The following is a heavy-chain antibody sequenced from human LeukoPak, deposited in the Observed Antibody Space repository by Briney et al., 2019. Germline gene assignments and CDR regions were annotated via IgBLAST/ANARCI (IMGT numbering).Heavy chain of an antibody. D-gene: IGHD6-19*01. V-gene: IGHV3-48*01. Sequence: PGGSLRLSCAASGFTFSCYSMNWVRQAPGKGLEWVSSISSSSSTIYYADSVKGRFTISRDNAKNSLYLQMNSLRAEDTAVYYCARIQWLVPDYWGQGTLVTVSS. J-gene: IGHJ4*02. CDR1: GFTFSCYS. CDR3: ARIQWLVPDY. CDR2: ISSSSSTI.